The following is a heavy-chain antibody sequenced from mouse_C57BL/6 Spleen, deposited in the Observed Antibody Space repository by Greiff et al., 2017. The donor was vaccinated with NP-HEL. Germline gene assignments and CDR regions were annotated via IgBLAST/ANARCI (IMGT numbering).Heavy chain of an antibody. CDR3: ARDYGIQDFDY. CDR1: GYTFTSYG. Sequence: VKLQESGAELARPGASVKLSCKASGYTFTSYGISWVKQRTGQGLEWIGEIYPRSGNTYYNEKFKGKATLTADKSSSTAYMELRSLTSEDSAVYFCARDYGIQDFDYWGQGTTLTVSS. J-gene: IGHJ2*01. CDR2: IYPRSGNT. V-gene: IGHV1-81*01. D-gene: IGHD1-1*02.